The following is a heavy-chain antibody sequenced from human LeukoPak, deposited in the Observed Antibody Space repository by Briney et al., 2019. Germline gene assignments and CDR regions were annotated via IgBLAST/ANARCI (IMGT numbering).Heavy chain of an antibody. CDR2: IYYSGST. Sequence: TSETLSLTCTVSGGSISSGDYYWSWIRQPPGKGLEWIGYIYYSGSTYYNPSLKSRVTISVDTSKNQFSLKLSSVTAADTAVYYCARDVVGGDWDTSDYWGQGTLVTVSS. D-gene: IGHD2-21*02. V-gene: IGHV4-30-4*01. J-gene: IGHJ4*02. CDR1: GGSISSGDYY. CDR3: ARDVVGGDWDTSDY.